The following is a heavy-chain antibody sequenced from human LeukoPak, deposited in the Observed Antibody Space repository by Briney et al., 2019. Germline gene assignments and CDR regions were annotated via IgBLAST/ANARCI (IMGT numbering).Heavy chain of an antibody. CDR3: ARLSTRLLDH. CDR2: IYPGDSET. J-gene: IGHJ4*02. Sequence: PGESLKISCKGSAVTFNNYWIGWVRQLPGKGLDWMGIIYPGDSETRYSPSFQGQVTMSVDKSINTACLHWGSLKASDTAMYFCARLSTRLLDHWGQGTLVTVSS. CDR1: AVTFNNYW. D-gene: IGHD3-3*01. V-gene: IGHV5-51*01.